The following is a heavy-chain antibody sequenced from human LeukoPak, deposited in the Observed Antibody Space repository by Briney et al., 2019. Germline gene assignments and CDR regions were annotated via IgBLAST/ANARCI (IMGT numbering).Heavy chain of an antibody. D-gene: IGHD4-11*01. V-gene: IGHV3-23*01. CDR1: GFTFSRYS. CDR2: ISGSGGST. Sequence: GGSLRLSCAASGFTFSRYSMNWVRQAPGKGLEWVSAISGSGGSTYYADSVKGRFTISRDNSKNTLYLQMNSLRAEDTAVYYCAKFAATVITWSVPYYFDYWGQGTLVTVSS. CDR3: AKFAATVITWSVPYYFDY. J-gene: IGHJ4*02.